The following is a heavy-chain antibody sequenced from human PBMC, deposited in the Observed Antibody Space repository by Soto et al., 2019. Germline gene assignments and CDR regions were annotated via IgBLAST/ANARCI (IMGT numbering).Heavy chain of an antibody. CDR1: GGSISSYY. CDR2: IYTSGST. CDR3: AGARLPSLHYYYGMDV. D-gene: IGHD6-6*01. Sequence: SETLSLTCTVSGGSISSYYWSWIRQPAGKGLEWIGRIYTSGSTNYNPSLKSRVTMSVDTSKNQFSLKLSSVTAADTAVYYCAGARLPSLHYYYGMDVWGQRTTVTVSS. J-gene: IGHJ6*02. V-gene: IGHV4-4*07.